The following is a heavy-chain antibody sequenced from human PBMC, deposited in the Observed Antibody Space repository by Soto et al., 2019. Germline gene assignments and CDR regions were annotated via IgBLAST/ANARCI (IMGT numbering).Heavy chain of an antibody. Sequence: SETLSLTCAVSSGSFTGHFWNWIRQPPGKGLEWIGEINPTRGTNYNPSLKSRVAIFIETSTNQFSLTLTSVTAADTAVYYCARPTYNSGSPFDYWGQGTLVTVSS. J-gene: IGHJ4*02. CDR1: SGSFTGHF. CDR3: ARPTYNSGSPFDY. V-gene: IGHV4-34*01. CDR2: INPTRGT. D-gene: IGHD1-20*01.